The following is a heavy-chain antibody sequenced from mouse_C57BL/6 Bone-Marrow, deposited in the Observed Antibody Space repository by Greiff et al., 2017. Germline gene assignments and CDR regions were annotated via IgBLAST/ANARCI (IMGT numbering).Heavy chain of an antibody. CDR2: IDPNSGGT. CDR3: ARRGSNYGYAMDY. J-gene: IGHJ4*01. CDR1: GYTFTSYW. Sequence: QVQLQQPGAELVKPGASVTLSCKASGYTFTSYWMHWVKQRPGRGLEWIGRIDPNSGGTTYNEKFKSKAILTVDKPSSTAYMQLSSLTSEHSAVYYCARRGSNYGYAMDYWGQGTSVSVSS. V-gene: IGHV1-72*01. D-gene: IGHD2-5*01.